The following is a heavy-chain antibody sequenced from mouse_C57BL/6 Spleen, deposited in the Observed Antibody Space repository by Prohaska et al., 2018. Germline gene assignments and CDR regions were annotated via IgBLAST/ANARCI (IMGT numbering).Heavy chain of an antibody. Sequence: LVAPSQSLSITCTVSGFSLTSYGVHWVRQPPGKGLEWLVVIWSDGSTTYNSALKSRLSISKDNSKSQVFLKMNSLQTDDTAMYYCARQDYDYYYAMDYWGQGTSVTVSS. CDR3: ARQDYDYYYAMDY. V-gene: IGHV2-6-2*01. J-gene: IGHJ4*01. D-gene: IGHD2-4*01. CDR2: IWSDGST. CDR1: GFSLTSYG.